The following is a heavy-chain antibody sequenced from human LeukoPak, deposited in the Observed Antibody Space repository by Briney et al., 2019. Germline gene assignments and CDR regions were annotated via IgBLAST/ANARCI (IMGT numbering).Heavy chain of an antibody. V-gene: IGHV3-15*01. CDR3: TINWNYYGMDV. J-gene: IGHJ6*02. D-gene: IGHD1-20*01. CDR1: GFTFSNAW. CDR2: IKRKTDSGTT. Sequence: GGSLRLSCAASGFTFSNAWMSWVRQAPGKGLEWVGRIKRKTDSGTTDYAAPVKGRFTISKDDSKNTLYLQMNSLKTEDTAVYYCTINWNYYGMDVWGQGTTVTVSS.